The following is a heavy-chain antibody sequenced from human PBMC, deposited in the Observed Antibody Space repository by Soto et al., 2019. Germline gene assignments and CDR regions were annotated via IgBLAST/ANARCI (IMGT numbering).Heavy chain of an antibody. J-gene: IGHJ5*02. CDR3: ARLGAYYQSLDP. Sequence: SETLSLTCTVSGGSISSSSYYWGWIRQPPGKGLGWIGNIYYSGSTYYNPSLKSRVTISVDTSKNQFSLRLTSVTASDTAVYFCARLGAYYQSLDPWGQGTVVTVSS. CDR2: IYYSGST. D-gene: IGHD2-21*01. CDR1: GGSISSSSYY. V-gene: IGHV4-39*01.